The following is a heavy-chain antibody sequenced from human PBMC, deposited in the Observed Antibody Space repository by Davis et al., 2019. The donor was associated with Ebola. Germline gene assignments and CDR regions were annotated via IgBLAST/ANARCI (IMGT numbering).Heavy chain of an antibody. CDR2: INPSGGST. V-gene: IGHV1-46*01. D-gene: IGHD6-6*01. CDR3: ASSSIAARPRLDY. CDR1: GYTFTSYY. J-gene: IGHJ4*02. Sequence: ASVKVSCKASGYTFTSYYMHWVRQAPGQGLEWMGIINPSGGSTSYAQKFQGRVTMTRDTSKNQFSLKLSSVTAADTAVYYCASSSIAARPRLDYWGQGTLVTVSS.